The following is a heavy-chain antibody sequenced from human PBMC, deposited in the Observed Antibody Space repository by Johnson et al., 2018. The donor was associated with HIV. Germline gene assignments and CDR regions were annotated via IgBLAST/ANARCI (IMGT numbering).Heavy chain of an antibody. V-gene: IGHV3-9*01. D-gene: IGHD2-8*01. J-gene: IGHJ3*02. CDR3: AKVGPANDVLGAGDAFDI. Sequence: QLVESGGGLVQPGRSLRLSCAASGFTFDDYAMHWVRQAPGKGLEWVSGISWNSGSIGYADSVKGRFTISRDNAKNSLYLQMNRLRAEDTALYYCAKVGPANDVLGAGDAFDIWGQGTMVTVSS. CDR2: ISWNSGSI. CDR1: GFTFDDYA.